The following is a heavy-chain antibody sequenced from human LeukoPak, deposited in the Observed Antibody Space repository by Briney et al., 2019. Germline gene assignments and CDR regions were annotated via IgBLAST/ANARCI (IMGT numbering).Heavy chain of an antibody. CDR2: IYHSGST. J-gene: IGHJ6*03. Sequence: PSETLSLTCAVYGGPFRGYHWGWVRQPPGKGLGWVGEIYHSGSTKYNPSLKSRDTISVDTSKNQFSLKLSSVTAADTAVYYCARGGSTIEGYYYMDVWGKGTTVTVSS. D-gene: IGHD3-9*01. CDR3: ARGGSTIEGYYYMDV. CDR1: GGPFRGYH. V-gene: IGHV4-34*01.